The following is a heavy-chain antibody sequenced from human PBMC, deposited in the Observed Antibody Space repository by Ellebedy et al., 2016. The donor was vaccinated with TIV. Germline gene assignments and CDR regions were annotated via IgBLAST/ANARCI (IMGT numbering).Heavy chain of an antibody. CDR2: ISSNGGST. CDR3: VKARASAYDY. J-gene: IGHJ4*02. CDR1: GFIFSSYA. Sequence: GGSLRLSCAASGFIFSSYAMSWVRQAPGKGLEWVSSISSNGGSTYYADSVKGRFTISRDNSKNTLYLQMSSLRAEDTAVYYCVKARASAYDYWGQGTLVTVSS. V-gene: IGHV3-64D*09.